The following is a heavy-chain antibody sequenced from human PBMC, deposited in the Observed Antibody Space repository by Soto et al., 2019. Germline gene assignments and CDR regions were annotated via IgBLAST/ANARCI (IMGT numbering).Heavy chain of an antibody. D-gene: IGHD3-22*01. CDR3: ANALGFYDSSSGAFDI. CDR1: GFTFDDYA. J-gene: IGHJ3*02. Sequence: EVQLVESGGGLVQPGRSLRLSCAASGFTFDDYAMHWVRQAPGKGLEWVSGISWNSGSIGYADSVKGRFTISRDNAKNSLYLQMNSLRAEDTALYYCANALGFYDSSSGAFDIWGQGTMVTVSS. V-gene: IGHV3-9*01. CDR2: ISWNSGSI.